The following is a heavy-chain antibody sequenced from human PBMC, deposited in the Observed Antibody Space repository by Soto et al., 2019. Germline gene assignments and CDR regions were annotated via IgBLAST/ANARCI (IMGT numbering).Heavy chain of an antibody. D-gene: IGHD6-13*01. CDR2: IYYSGST. V-gene: IGHV4-59*01. Sequence: PSETLSLTCTVSGGSISGYYWTWIRQPPGKGLEWIGYIYYSGSTNYNPSLKSRVTISVDTSKNQFSLKLSSVTAADTAVYYCARDGASSRVWGQGXLVTVSS. CDR3: ARDGASSRV. CDR1: GGSISGYY. J-gene: IGHJ4*02.